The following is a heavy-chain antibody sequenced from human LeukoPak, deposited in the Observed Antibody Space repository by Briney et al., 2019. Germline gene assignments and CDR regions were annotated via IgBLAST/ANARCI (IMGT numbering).Heavy chain of an antibody. CDR1: GFTFSSYA. J-gene: IGHJ4*02. Sequence: GGSLRLSCAASGFTFSSYAMHWVRQAPGKGLEWVAVISYDGNNKYYADSVKGRFTISRDNSKNTLYLQMNSLRAEDTAVYYCAKDHRNPQIIAVAAYYFDYWGQGTLVTVSP. D-gene: IGHD6-19*01. V-gene: IGHV3-30-3*01. CDR2: ISYDGNNK. CDR3: AKDHRNPQIIAVAAYYFDY.